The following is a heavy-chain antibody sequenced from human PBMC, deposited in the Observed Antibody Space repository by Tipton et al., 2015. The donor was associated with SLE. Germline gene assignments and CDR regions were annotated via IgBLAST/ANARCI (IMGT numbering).Heavy chain of an antibody. CDR1: GGSITSGGYY. Sequence: TLSLTCTVSGGSITSGGYYWSWIRQPPGKGLEWIAWICYSGSTNYSPSLRSRVTILLDTSKSQFSLNLSSVTAADTAVYYCARTSGNFPFDYWGQGSLVTVSS. J-gene: IGHJ4*02. CDR3: ARTSGNFPFDY. V-gene: IGHV4-61*08. CDR2: ICYSGST. D-gene: IGHD1-26*01.